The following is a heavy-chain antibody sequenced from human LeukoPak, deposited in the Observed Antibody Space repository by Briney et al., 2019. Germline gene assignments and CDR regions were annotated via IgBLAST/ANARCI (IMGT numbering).Heavy chain of an antibody. J-gene: IGHJ4*02. CDR3: AKGHDFWSGYYFDY. CDR2: VWYVGGDE. CDR1: GFTFSTFG. D-gene: IGHD3-3*01. V-gene: IGHV3-30*02. Sequence: PGGSLRLSCAASGFTFSTFGLHWVRQAPGKGLEWVASVWYVGGDEYYADSVKGRFKISRDNSKSTLYLQMDSLRTDDTAVYYCAKGHDFWSGYYFDYWGQGTLVTVSS.